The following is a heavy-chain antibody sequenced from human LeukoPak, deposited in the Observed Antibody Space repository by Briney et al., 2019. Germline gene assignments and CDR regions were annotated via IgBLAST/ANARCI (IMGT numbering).Heavy chain of an antibody. D-gene: IGHD3-22*01. V-gene: IGHV4-39*06. Sequence: SQTLSLTCSVSGGSINTRGFYWGWIRQPPGKGLEWIGSIYYSGNTYYNPSLKSRVTIPVDASKNQFTLELSSVTAADTALYYCARGRLYDSSQHDAFDIWGQGTMVTVSS. CDR1: GGSINTRGFY. J-gene: IGHJ3*02. CDR2: IYYSGNT. CDR3: ARGRLYDSSQHDAFDI.